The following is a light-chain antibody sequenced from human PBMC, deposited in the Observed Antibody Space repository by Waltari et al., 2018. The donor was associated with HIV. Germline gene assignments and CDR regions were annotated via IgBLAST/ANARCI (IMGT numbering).Light chain of an antibody. V-gene: IGKV1-39*01. CDR3: QQSYSTPQCT. CDR1: QSISSY. J-gene: IGKJ2*02. CDR2: AAS. Sequence: DIQMTQSPSSLSASVGDRVTITCRASQSISSYLNWYQQKPGKAPKLLIYAASSLQSGVPSMFSGSGSGTDFTLTISSLQPEDFATYYCQQSYSTPQCTFGQGTKLEIK.